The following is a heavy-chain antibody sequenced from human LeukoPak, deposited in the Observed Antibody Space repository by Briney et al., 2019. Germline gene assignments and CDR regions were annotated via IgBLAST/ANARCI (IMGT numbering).Heavy chain of an antibody. J-gene: IGHJ5*02. CDR2: FSGSGGST. V-gene: IGHV3-23*01. D-gene: IGHD2-2*01. Sequence: GGSLRLSCAASGFTFSSYAMSWVRQAPGKGLEWVSAFSGSGGSTYYADSMKGRFTISRDNSKNTLYLQMNSLRAEDTAVYYCAKVPTLLGYCSSTSCPRGWFDPWGQGTLVTVSS. CDR1: GFTFSSYA. CDR3: AKVPTLLGYCSSTSCPRGWFDP.